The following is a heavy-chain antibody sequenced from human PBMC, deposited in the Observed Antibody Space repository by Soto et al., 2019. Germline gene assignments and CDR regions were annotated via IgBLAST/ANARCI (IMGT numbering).Heavy chain of an antibody. D-gene: IGHD6-13*01. CDR3: AKDSSSWYDNAFDI. J-gene: IGHJ3*02. CDR2: ISWNSGSI. Sequence: PRLSCAASGFTFDDYAMHWVRQAPGKGLEWVSGISWNSGSIGYADSVKGRFTISRDNAKNSLYLQMNSLRAEDTALYYCAKDSSSWYDNAFDIWGQGTMVTVSS. V-gene: IGHV3-9*01. CDR1: GFTFDDYA.